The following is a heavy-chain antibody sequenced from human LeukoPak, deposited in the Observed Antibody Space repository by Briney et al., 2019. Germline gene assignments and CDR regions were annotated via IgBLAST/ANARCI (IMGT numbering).Heavy chain of an antibody. Sequence: GGSLRLSCAASGFTVSSNYMSWVRQAPGKGLEWVSVIYSGGSTYYADSVKGRFSISRDNSKNTLYLQMNNLRAEDTAVYYCARDLNWETYWGQGTLVSISS. CDR2: IYSGGST. D-gene: IGHD7-27*01. J-gene: IGHJ4*02. CDR1: GFTVSSNY. CDR3: ARDLNWETY. V-gene: IGHV3-53*01.